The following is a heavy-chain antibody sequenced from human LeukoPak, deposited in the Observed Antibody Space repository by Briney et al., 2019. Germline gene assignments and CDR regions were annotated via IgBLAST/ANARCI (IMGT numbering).Heavy chain of an antibody. CDR1: GGTFSSSA. V-gene: IGHV1-69*13. D-gene: IGHD3-9*01. Sequence: ASVKVSCTASGGTFSSSAISWVRQAPGQGLEWMGGIIPIFGIANSAQTFQRRVTITADESTSTAYMELRSLRSEDTAFFFRAEDGIRDFDSYNWFDPWGQGTLVTVSS. CDR2: IIPIFGIA. CDR3: AEDGIRDFDSYNWFDP. J-gene: IGHJ5*02.